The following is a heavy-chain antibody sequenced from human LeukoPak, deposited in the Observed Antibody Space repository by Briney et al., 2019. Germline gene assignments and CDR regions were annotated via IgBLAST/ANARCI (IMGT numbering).Heavy chain of an antibody. J-gene: IGHJ4*02. CDR3: ARDRDYGSGIFDY. D-gene: IGHD3-10*01. CDR2: INPNSGGT. Sequence: ASVKLSCKASGYTFTGYYMHWVRQAPGQGLEWMAWINPNSGGTNYAHKFQGRVTMTRDTSISTAYMQLNRLRADDTAVYYCARDRDYGSGIFDYWGQGTLVTVSS. V-gene: IGHV1-2*02. CDR1: GYTFTGYY.